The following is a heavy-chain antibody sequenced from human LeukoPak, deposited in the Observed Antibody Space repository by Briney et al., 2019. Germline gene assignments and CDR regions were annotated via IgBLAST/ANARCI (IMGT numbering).Heavy chain of an antibody. Sequence: ASVKVSCKASGYTFTSYAMHWVRQAPGQRLEWMGWINAGNGNTKYSQKFQGRVTITRDTSASTAYMELSSLRSEDTAVYYCARGQLGTGGFDYWGQGTLVTVSS. CDR2: INAGNGNT. D-gene: IGHD7-27*01. CDR3: ARGQLGTGGFDY. V-gene: IGHV1-3*01. J-gene: IGHJ4*02. CDR1: GYTFTSYA.